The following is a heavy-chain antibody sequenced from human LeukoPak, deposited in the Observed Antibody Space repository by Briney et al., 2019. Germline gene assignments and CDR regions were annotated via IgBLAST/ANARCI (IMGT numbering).Heavy chain of an antibody. V-gene: IGHV3-30-3*01. D-gene: IGHD3-16*01. Sequence: GGSLRLSCAASGFTFRNYVIHWVRQAPGKGLEWVAVTSSDLNVKLYADSVKGRFTIFRDFSDNILYLFLSSLKAEDAAIYYCAYHPGGSFDYWGQGTLVSVSS. CDR2: TSSDLNVK. CDR1: GFTFRNYV. CDR3: AYHPGGSFDY. J-gene: IGHJ4*02.